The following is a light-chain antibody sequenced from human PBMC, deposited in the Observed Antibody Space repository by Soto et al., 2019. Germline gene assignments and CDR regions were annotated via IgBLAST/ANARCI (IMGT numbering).Light chain of an antibody. CDR1: SSDVGGYKY. CDR3: SSYSSISTLGV. Sequence: QSALTQPASVSGSLGQSITISCTGTSSDVGGYKYVSWYQQYPGKVPKLMIYEVKNRPSGVSSRFSGSKSGNTASLTISGLQAEDEADYYCSSYSSISTLGVFGGGTKVTVL. V-gene: IGLV2-14*01. CDR2: EVK. J-gene: IGLJ3*02.